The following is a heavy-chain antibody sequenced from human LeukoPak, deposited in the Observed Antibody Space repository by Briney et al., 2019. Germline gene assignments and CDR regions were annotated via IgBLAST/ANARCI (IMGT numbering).Heavy chain of an antibody. CDR1: GGSINSYY. CDR2: IYYMGST. CDR3: ARHRVLYXSPAPFDP. J-gene: IGHJ5*02. V-gene: IGHV4-59*08. D-gene: IGHD1-20*01. Sequence: PSETLSLTCTVSGGSINSYYWSWIRQPPGKGLEWIGYIYYMGSTKYNPSLKRRVTISVDTSKNQISLKLSSVTAADTAVYYCARHRVLYXSPAPFDPWGQGTLVTVSS.